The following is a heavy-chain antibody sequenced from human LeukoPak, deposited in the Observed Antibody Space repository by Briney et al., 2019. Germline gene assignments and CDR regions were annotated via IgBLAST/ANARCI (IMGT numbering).Heavy chain of an antibody. J-gene: IGHJ4*02. CDR1: GYTLTELS. D-gene: IGHD5-18*01. CDR3: TTSPVDTAMRDFDY. Sequence: GASVKVSCKVSGYTLTELSMHWVRQAPGKGLEWMGRINPNSGGTNYAQKFQGRVTMTRDTSISTAYMELSRLRSDDTAVFYCTTSPVDTAMRDFDYWGQGTLVTVSS. CDR2: INPNSGGT. V-gene: IGHV1-2*06.